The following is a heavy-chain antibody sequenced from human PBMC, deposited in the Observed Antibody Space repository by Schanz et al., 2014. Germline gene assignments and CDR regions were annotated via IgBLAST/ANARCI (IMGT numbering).Heavy chain of an antibody. CDR2: ISHSGGSK. D-gene: IGHD6-13*01. J-gene: IGHJ4*01. V-gene: IGHV3-23*01. Sequence: EVQLLESGGGLVQPGGSLRLSCAVSGFTVSSNHMSWVRQAPGKGLEWVSSISHSGGSKYYADSVKGRFTISRDNAKNSLFLQMNSLRVEDTAVYYCAREQIMAAAGLVDYWGHGTLVTVSS. CDR3: AREQIMAAAGLVDY. CDR1: GFTVSSNH.